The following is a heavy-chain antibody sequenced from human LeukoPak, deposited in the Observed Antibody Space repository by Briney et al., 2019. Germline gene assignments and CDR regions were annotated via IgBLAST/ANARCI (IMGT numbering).Heavy chain of an antibody. J-gene: IGHJ3*02. CDR3: ARLARYHLLEVSDI. CDR2: ISAYDGGT. Sequence: ATVTVSCKLSGYSLSQLSMHWVRQAPGQGLEWLGWISAYDGGTNYQQKFQRRLTMTPETSTPTAYTVLRTLRSADTAVYYCARLARYHLLEVSDIWGEGTMVTVSS. CDR1: GYSLSQLS. D-gene: IGHD1-14*01. V-gene: IGHV1-18*01.